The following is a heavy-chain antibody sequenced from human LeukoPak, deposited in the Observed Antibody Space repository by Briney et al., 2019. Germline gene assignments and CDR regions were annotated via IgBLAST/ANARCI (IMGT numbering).Heavy chain of an antibody. CDR3: ARGSKAIYCSSTSCYDGYFDY. CDR2: IIPIFGTA. V-gene: IGHV1-69*05. CDR1: GRTFSSYA. Sequence: SVKVSCKASGRTFSSYAISWARQAPGQALEWMVGIIPIFGTANYEQKFQGRVTITTDESTSTAYMELSSLRSEDTAVYYCARGSKAIYCSSTSCYDGYFDYWGQGTLVTVSS. D-gene: IGHD2-2*01. J-gene: IGHJ4*02.